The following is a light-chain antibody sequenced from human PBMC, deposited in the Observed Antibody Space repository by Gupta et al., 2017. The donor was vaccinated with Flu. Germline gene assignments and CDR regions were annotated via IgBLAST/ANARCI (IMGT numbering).Light chain of an antibody. CDR3: CSYTTSYTLV. Sequence: QSALTQPASVSGSPGPSITISCTGTSNDVGGYNFVSWYQQHPGKAPRLFIYEVSKRPSGVSNRFSGSKAGNTASLTISGLQAEDEGNYYCCSYTTSYTLVFGGGTKLTVL. J-gene: IGLJ3*02. CDR2: EVS. V-gene: IGLV2-14*01. CDR1: SNDVGGYNF.